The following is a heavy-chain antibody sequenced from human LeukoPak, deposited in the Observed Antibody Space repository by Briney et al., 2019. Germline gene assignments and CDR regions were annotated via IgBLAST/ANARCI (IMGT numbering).Heavy chain of an antibody. J-gene: IGHJ4*02. V-gene: IGHV4-59*08. D-gene: IGHD2/OR15-2a*01. CDR1: GGSISSYY. CDR2: ISDIGSI. CDR3: AGHHPRNTVDF. Sequence: PSETLSLTCTVSGGSISSYYWSWIRQPPGKGLEWIAYISDIGSINYNPTLKSRVTISLDTSKNQFSLKLSSVTAADTAVYYCAGHHPRNTVDFWGQGTLVTVSS.